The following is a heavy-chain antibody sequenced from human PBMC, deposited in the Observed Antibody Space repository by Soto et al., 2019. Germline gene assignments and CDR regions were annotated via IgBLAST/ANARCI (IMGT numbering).Heavy chain of an antibody. CDR1: GFTFSSYS. Sequence: EVQLVESGGGLVQPGGSLRLSCAASGFTFSSYSMNWVRQAPGEGLEWVSYISSSSSTIYYAVSVKGRFTISRDNAKHSLYLQMNSLRAEDTAVYYCARFAVGATFDYWGQGTLVTVSS. D-gene: IGHD1-26*01. V-gene: IGHV3-48*01. J-gene: IGHJ4*02. CDR2: ISSSSSTI. CDR3: ARFAVGATFDY.